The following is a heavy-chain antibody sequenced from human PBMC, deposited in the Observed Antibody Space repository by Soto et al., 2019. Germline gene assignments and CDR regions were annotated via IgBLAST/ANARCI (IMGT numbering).Heavy chain of an antibody. CDR3: ARGSRADTSGYEFFDY. J-gene: IGHJ4*02. CDR1: GGSISRGGYY. V-gene: IGHV4-31*03. CDR2: IYYSGST. D-gene: IGHD3-22*01. Sequence: SSETLSLTCTVSGGSISRGGYYWSWIRQHPGKGLEWIGYIYYSGSTYYNPSLKSRLSISGDTSKNQFSLKLSSVTAADTAVYYCARGSRADTSGYEFFDYWGQGTLVTVSS.